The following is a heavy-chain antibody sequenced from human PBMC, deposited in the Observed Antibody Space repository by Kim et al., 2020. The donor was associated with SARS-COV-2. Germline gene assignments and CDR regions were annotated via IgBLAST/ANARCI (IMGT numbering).Heavy chain of an antibody. Sequence: EANSGKGRFTISRDNSENSLYLQMNSLRTEETAWYYCAKDGSSSSGPFDYWGQGTLVTVSS. V-gene: IGHV3-43*01. J-gene: IGHJ4*02. CDR3: AKDGSSSSGPFDY. D-gene: IGHD6-6*01.